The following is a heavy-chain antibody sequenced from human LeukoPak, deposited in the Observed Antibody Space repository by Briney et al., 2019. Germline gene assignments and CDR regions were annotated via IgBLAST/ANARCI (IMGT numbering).Heavy chain of an antibody. CDR2: LYSGGSA. Sequence: GGSLRLSCAASGFTISSNYMSWVRQAPGKGLEWDSVLYSGGSAYYADSVRGRFTITRDNSKNTLYLQMSSPRAEDTAVYYCARSSDGDYYYYFDYWGQGTLVTVSS. CDR3: ARSSDGDYYYYFDY. J-gene: IGHJ4*02. CDR1: GFTISSNY. D-gene: IGHD4-17*01. V-gene: IGHV3-53*01.